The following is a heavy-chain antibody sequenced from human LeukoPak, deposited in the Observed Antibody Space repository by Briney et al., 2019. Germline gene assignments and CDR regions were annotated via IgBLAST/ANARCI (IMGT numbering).Heavy chain of an antibody. CDR2: ISGSGATI. V-gene: IGHV3-23*01. CDR1: GFTFSNYA. Sequence: GGSLRLSCAASGFTFSNYAMSWVRQAPGKGLEWVSVISGSGATIYYADSVKGRFTISRDNSKNTLYLQMDSLRAEDTAVYYCAKGAGDTSRWFDFWGQGTLVTVSS. D-gene: IGHD2-2*01. J-gene: IGHJ4*02. CDR3: AKGAGDTSRWFDF.